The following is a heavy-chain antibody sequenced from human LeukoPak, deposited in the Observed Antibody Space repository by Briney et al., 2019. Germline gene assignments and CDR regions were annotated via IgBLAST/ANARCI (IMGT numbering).Heavy chain of an antibody. CDR3: ARGYPIGSCSSTSCYGYYYYYYMDV. J-gene: IGHJ6*03. V-gene: IGHV4-4*07. CDR1: GGSISSYY. D-gene: IGHD2-2*01. CDR2: IYTSGST. Sequence: SETLSLTCTVSGGSISSYYWSWIRQPAGKGLEWIGRIYTSGSTNYNPSLKSRVTMSVDTSKNQFSLKLSSVTAADTAVYYCARGYPIGSCSSTSCYGYYYYYYMDVWGKGTTVTVSS.